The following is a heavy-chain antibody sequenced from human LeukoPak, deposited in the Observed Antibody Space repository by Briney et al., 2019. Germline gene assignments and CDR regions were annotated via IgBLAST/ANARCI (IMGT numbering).Heavy chain of an antibody. J-gene: IGHJ5*02. CDR2: INSDGGGA. Sequence: GGPLRLFCAASGITFGNNWMHWLRQGPGKGLVWISRINSDGGGAIYADSVKGRFTVSRDNAKNTLYLQMNSLRAEDTAVYYCARDVPHNWFDTWGQGTLVTVSS. V-gene: IGHV3-74*01. CDR1: GITFGNNW. CDR3: ARDVPHNWFDT.